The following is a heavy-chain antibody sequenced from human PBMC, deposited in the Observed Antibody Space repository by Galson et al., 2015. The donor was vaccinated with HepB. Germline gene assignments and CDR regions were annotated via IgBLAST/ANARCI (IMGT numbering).Heavy chain of an antibody. V-gene: IGHV1-46*03. Sequence: SVKVSCKASGSTFTSYYMHWVRQAPGQGLEWMGIINPSGGSTSYAQKFQGRVTMTRDTSTSTVYMELSSLRSEDTAVYYCARDTAVAGTVLDYWGQGTLVTVSS. D-gene: IGHD6-19*01. CDR3: ARDTAVAGTVLDY. CDR2: INPSGGST. J-gene: IGHJ4*02. CDR1: GSTFTSYY.